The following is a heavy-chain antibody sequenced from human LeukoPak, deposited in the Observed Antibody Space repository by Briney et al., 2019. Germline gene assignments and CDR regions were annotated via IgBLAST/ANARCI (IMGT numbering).Heavy chain of an antibody. CDR1: GFTFSSYG. D-gene: IGHD3-9*01. CDR2: IWYDGSNK. V-gene: IGHV3-30*02. Sequence: GGSLRLSCAASGFTFSSYGMDWVRQAPGKGLEGVAYIWYDGSNKNYADFVKGRFTISRDNSKNTLYLQMNSLKAEDTGVYYCVKDQGTFYWLVYCFDYWGQGAQVTVSS. CDR3: VKDQGTFYWLVYCFDY. J-gene: IGHJ4*02.